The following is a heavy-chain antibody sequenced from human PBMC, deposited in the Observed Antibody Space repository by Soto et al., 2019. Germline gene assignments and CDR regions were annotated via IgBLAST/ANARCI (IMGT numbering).Heavy chain of an antibody. V-gene: IGHV4-34*01. J-gene: IGHJ6*02. CDR1: GGSFSGYY. CDR3: ARGASVYYGSGYSYGMDV. CDR2: INHSGST. Sequence: QVQLQQWGAGLLKPSETLSLTCAVYGGSFSGYYWSWIRQPPGKGLEWIGEINHSGSTNYNPSLKSRVTRSVDXXKXQXSLKLSSVTAADTAVYYCARGASVYYGSGYSYGMDVWGQGTTVTVSS. D-gene: IGHD3-10*01.